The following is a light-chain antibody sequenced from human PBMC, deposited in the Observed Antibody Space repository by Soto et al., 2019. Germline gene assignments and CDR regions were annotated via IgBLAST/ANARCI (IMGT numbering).Light chain of an antibody. CDR1: QSISNW. CDR2: DVS. J-gene: IGKJ5*01. V-gene: IGKV1-5*01. Sequence: DILMTQSPSTLSASVGDRVTITCRASQSISNWLAWYQQKPGKAPTLLIYDVSRLESGVPSRFSGSGSGTDFTLTISSLEPEDSAVYYCQQRHMWPITFGQGTRLEIK. CDR3: QQRHMWPIT.